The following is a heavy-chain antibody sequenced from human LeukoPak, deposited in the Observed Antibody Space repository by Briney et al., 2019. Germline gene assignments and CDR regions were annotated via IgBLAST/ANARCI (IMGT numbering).Heavy chain of an antibody. CDR2: INHNGNVN. J-gene: IGHJ6*02. CDR1: GFTFSSYA. Sequence: GGSLRLSRAASGFTFSSYAMSWVRQAPGKGLEWVASINHNGNVNYYVDSVKGRFTISRDNAKNSLYLQMSNLRAEDTAVYFCARGGGLDVWGQGATVTVSS. CDR3: ARGGGLDV. V-gene: IGHV3-7*03. D-gene: IGHD3-16*01.